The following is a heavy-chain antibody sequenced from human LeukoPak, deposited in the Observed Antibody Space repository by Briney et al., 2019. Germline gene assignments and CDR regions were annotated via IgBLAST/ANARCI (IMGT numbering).Heavy chain of an antibody. Sequence: SETLSLTCTVSGGSISSGGYYWSWIRQHPGKGLEWIGYIYYSGSTCYNPSLKSRVTISVDTSKNQFSLKLSSVTAADTAVYYCARVGEAMVRGVISYYFDYWGQGTLVTVSS. V-gene: IGHV4-31*03. CDR2: IYYSGST. CDR1: GGSISSGGYY. CDR3: ARVGEAMVRGVISYYFDY. D-gene: IGHD3-10*01. J-gene: IGHJ4*02.